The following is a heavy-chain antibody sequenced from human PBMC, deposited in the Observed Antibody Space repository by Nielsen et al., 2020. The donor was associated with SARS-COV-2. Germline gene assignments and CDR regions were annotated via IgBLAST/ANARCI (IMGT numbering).Heavy chain of an antibody. CDR1: GFTFSSYA. Sequence: SSAASGFTFSSYAMSWFRQPPGKGREWVSAISGSGGSTYYTASVKGRVTISRDNAKNSLYLHMNSLRAEDTALYYCARGERRYSSSTYLNFDLWGRGTLVTVSS. V-gene: IGHV3-23*01. J-gene: IGHJ2*01. CDR3: ARGERRYSSSTYLNFDL. CDR2: ISGSGGST. D-gene: IGHD6-13*01.